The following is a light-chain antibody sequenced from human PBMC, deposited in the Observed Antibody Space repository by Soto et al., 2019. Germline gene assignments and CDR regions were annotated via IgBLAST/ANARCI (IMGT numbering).Light chain of an antibody. V-gene: IGLV2-8*01. J-gene: IGLJ1*01. Sequence: QSALTQPPSASGSPGQSVAISCTGTSSDVGGYNYVSWYQQHPGKAPKLQIYEVNKRPSGVPDGFSGTKSGNTASLTVSVLQAEDEADYYFGSYAVGQRVFGTGTKLTVL. CDR1: SSDVGGYNY. CDR3: GSYAVGQRV. CDR2: EVN.